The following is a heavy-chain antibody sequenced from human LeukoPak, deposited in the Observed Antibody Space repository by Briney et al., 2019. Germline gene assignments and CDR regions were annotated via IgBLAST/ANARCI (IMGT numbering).Heavy chain of an antibody. CDR2: IYYSGST. J-gene: IGHJ4*02. Sequence: PSETLSLTCTVSGGSISSYYWSWIRQPPGKGLEWIGYIYYSGSTNYNPSLKSRVTISVDTSKNQFSLKLSSVTAADTAVYYCARDRGRRYDSSVGGALDYWGQGTLVTVSS. CDR3: ARDRGRRYDSSVGGALDY. D-gene: IGHD3-22*01. V-gene: IGHV4-59*12. CDR1: GGSISSYY.